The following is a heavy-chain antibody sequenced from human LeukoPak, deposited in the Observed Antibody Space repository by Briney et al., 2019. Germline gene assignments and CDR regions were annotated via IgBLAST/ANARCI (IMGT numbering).Heavy chain of an antibody. V-gene: IGHV4-59*01. Sequence: PSETLSLTCTVSGGSISTYYWSWIRQPPGKGLEWIGYIHYSGSTNYNPSLKSRVTISVDTSKNQFSLKLNSVTAADTAVYYCARTRAYGGRPDYWGQGTLVTVSS. CDR3: ARTRAYGGRPDY. CDR1: GGSISTYY. CDR2: IHYSGST. J-gene: IGHJ4*02. D-gene: IGHD4-23*01.